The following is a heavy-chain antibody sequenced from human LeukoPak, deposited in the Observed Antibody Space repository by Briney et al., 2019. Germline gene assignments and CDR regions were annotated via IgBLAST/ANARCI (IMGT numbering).Heavy chain of an antibody. Sequence: GESLKISCKGSGYSSTSYWIGWVRQMPGKGLEWMGIIYPGDSDTRYSPSFQGQVTISADKSISTAYLQWSSLKASDTAMYYCARLEYSSSWYRSITYWGQGTLVTVSS. CDR1: GYSSTSYW. CDR3: ARLEYSSSWYRSITY. V-gene: IGHV5-51*01. J-gene: IGHJ4*02. CDR2: IYPGDSDT. D-gene: IGHD6-13*01.